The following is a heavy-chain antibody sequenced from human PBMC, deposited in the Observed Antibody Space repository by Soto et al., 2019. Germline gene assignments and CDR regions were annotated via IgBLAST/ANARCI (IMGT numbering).Heavy chain of an antibody. J-gene: IGHJ4*02. CDR3: ARARLSASGYDDY. V-gene: IGHV3-21*01. Sequence: EVQLVESGGGVVKPGGSLRLSCAASGFTFSSYSMNWVRQAPGKGLEWVSSISSASTSIYYADSVKGRFTISRDNAKKTPYRKMKHLGAHDTAVDYCARARLSASGYDDYWGQGTLVTVSS. D-gene: IGHD5-12*01. CDR1: GFTFSSYS. CDR2: ISSASTSI.